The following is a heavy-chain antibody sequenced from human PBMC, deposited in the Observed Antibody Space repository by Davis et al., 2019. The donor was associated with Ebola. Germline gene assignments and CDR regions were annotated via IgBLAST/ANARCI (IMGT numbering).Heavy chain of an antibody. D-gene: IGHD1-26*01. J-gene: IGHJ4*02. Sequence: ASVKVSCKASGYTFTSYGISWVRQAPGQGLEWMGWISAYNGNTNYAQKLQGRVTMTTDTSASTAYMELSSLRSEDTAVYYCARAFTLWELFLWGQGTLVTVSS. V-gene: IGHV1-18*01. CDR3: ARAFTLWELFL. CDR2: ISAYNGNT. CDR1: GYTFTSYG.